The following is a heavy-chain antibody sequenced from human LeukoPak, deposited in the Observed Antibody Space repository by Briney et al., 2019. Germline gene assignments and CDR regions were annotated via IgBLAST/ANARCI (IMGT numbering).Heavy chain of an antibody. V-gene: IGHV1-18*01. CDR1: GYTFTSYG. CDR3: ATDRGHLYSSSTPYYYYYMDV. CDR2: ISAYNGNT. D-gene: IGHD6-6*01. Sequence: GASVKVSCKASGYTFTSYGISWVRQAPGQGLEWMGWISAYNGNTNYAQKLQGRVTMTTDTSTSTAYMELRSLRSDDTAVYYCATDRGHLYSSSTPYYYYYMDVWGKGTTVTVSS. J-gene: IGHJ6*03.